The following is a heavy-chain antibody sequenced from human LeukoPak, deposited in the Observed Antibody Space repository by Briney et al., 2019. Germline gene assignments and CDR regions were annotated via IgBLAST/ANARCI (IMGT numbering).Heavy chain of an antibody. D-gene: IGHD3-16*01. CDR1: GFTFTNYG. CDR2: VSAYNGDT. CDR3: ARDEGVGERGAY. V-gene: IGHV1-18*01. Sequence: ASVKVSCKASGFTFTNYGISWVRQAPGQGLEWMGWVSAYNGDTNYAQKLQDRVTMTTDTSTSTAYMELRSLRSDDTAMYYCARDEGVGERGAYWGQGTQVTVSS. J-gene: IGHJ4*02.